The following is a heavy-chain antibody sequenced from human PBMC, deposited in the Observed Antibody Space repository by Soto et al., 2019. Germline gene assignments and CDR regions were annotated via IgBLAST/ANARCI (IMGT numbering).Heavy chain of an antibody. CDR2: IYYSGST. J-gene: IGHJ4*02. V-gene: IGHV4-39*01. D-gene: IGHD3-22*01. CDR1: GGSISSSNSYY. CDR3: ARQEAITMIVVVITN. Sequence: QLQLQESGPGLVKPSETLSLTCTVSGGSISSSNSYYWGWIRQPPGKGLEWIGSIYYSGSTYYNPSLKSRVTISADTSKNQFSLKLSSVTVADTAVYYCARQEAITMIVVVITNWGQGTLVTVSS.